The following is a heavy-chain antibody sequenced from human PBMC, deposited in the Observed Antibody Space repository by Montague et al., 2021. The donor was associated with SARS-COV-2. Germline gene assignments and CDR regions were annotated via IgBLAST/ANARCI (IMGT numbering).Heavy chain of an antibody. D-gene: IGHD3-3*01. CDR1: GYSITELP. CDR2: FDPEDGET. CDR3: ATESAPGVGGMVIYAFAI. V-gene: IGHV1-24*01. Sequence: SVKVSCKVSGYSITELPMHWVRQAHGKGLEWMGNFDPEDGETIYAQKFKGRVTMTEDTSTDTAYLELNSLTSEDTALYFCATESAPGVGGMVIYAFAIWGQGTMVTVSS. J-gene: IGHJ3*02.